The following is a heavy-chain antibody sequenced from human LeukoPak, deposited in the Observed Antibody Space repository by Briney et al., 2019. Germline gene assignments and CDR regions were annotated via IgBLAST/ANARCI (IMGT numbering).Heavy chain of an antibody. CDR3: ARAPYRDDAFDI. CDR2: IYYSGST. J-gene: IGHJ3*02. CDR1: GGSISRYY. V-gene: IGHV4-59*01. D-gene: IGHD3-16*02. Sequence: SETLSLTCTVSGGSISRYYWSWIRQPPGKGLEWIGYIYYSGSTNYNPSLKSRVTISVDTSKNQFSLKLSSVTAADTAVYYCARAPYRDDAFDIWGQGTMVTVSS.